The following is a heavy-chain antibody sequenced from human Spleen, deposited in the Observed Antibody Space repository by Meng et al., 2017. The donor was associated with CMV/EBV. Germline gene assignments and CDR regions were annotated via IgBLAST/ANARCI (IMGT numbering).Heavy chain of an antibody. CDR1: GYTFNNYG. CDR3: ARVAYTTTTFEYYYGMKV. CDR2: IIPVLGKV. J-gene: IGHJ6*02. Sequence: SVKVSCKASGYTFNNYGISWVRQAPGQGLEWMGGIIPVLGKVTYVQRFQGRVTITADTSSTTVYMELSSLKSEDTAVYYCARVAYTTTTFEYYYGMKVWGQGTAVTVSS. V-gene: IGHV1-69*10. D-gene: IGHD3-16*01.